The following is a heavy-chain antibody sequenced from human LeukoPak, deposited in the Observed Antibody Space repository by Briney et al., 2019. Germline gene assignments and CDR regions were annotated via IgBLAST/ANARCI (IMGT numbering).Heavy chain of an antibody. D-gene: IGHD3-22*01. J-gene: IGHJ6*03. CDR3: ARAFDVGSGYYYWGIDYYYMDV. CDR1: GFTFSSYA. V-gene: IGHV3-30*04. Sequence: GGSLRLSCAASGFTFSSYAMHWVRQAPGKGLEWVAVISYDGSNKYYADSVKGRFTISRDNAENSLYLQMNSLRAEDTAVYYCARAFDVGSGYYYWGIDYYYMDVWGKGTTVTVSS. CDR2: ISYDGSNK.